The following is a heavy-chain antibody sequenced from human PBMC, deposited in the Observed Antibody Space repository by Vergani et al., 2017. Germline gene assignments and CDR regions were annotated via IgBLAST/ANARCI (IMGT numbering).Heavy chain of an antibody. CDR3: ARVAPAYGGNFDY. CDR2: IYYSGST. J-gene: IGHJ4*02. CDR1: GGSISSYY. V-gene: IGHV4-59*01. D-gene: IGHD4-23*01. Sequence: QVQLQESGPGLVKPSETLSLTCTVSGGSISSYYWSWIRQPPGKGLEWIGYIYYSGSTNYNPSLKRRVTISVDTSKNQFSLKLSSVTAADTAVYYCARVAPAYGGNFDYWGQGTLVTVSS.